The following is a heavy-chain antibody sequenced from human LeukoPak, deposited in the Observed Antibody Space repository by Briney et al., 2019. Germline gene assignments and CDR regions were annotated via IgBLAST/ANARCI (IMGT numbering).Heavy chain of an antibody. D-gene: IGHD4-17*01. V-gene: IGHV3-23*01. Sequence: PGGSLRLSCAASGLTFSSYAMNWVRQAPGKGLEWVSAISGGGGSTYYAGSVKGRFTISRDNSKSTLYLQMNSLRAEDTAVYYCAKDLPDYGDYIEGYWGQGTLVTVSS. CDR3: AKDLPDYGDYIEGY. CDR2: ISGGGGST. J-gene: IGHJ4*02. CDR1: GLTFSSYA.